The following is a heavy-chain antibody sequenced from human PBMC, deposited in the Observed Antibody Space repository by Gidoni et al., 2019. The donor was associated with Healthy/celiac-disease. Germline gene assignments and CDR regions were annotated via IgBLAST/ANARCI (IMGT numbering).Heavy chain of an antibody. CDR2: IAYYGINK. CDR3: AKDHNPEVAGEYYFDS. D-gene: IGHD6-19*01. Sequence: QVQLVESGGGVVQPGRSLRHPCAASGFTCSSYGLHWVRQAPGKGLEWVAVIAYYGINKYYADSVKGRFTISRDNSKNTLYLQMNSLRAEDTAVYYCAKDHNPEVAGEYYFDSWGQGTLVTVSS. V-gene: IGHV3-30*18. CDR1: GFTCSSYG. J-gene: IGHJ4*02.